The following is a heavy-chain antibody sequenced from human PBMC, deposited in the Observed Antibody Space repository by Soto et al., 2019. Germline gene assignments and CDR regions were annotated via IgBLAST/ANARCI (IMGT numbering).Heavy chain of an antibody. CDR1: GFTFSTYS. J-gene: IGHJ6*02. CDR3: AREYTAWPLAYGLDV. V-gene: IGHV3-21*01. D-gene: IGHD2-2*02. CDR2: ISSRSDI. Sequence: GGTLRLSCAVSGFTFSTYSINWVRQAPGKGLELVSSISSRSDIYYADSVKGRFTISRDNAKNSVSLQMNSLRAEDTAVYYCAREYTAWPLAYGLDVWGQGTTVTVS.